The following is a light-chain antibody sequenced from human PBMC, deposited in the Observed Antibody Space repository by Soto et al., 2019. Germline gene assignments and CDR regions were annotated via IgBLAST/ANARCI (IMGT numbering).Light chain of an antibody. CDR1: SSDVGGYNF. V-gene: IGLV2-14*01. Sequence: SVLTQPASVSGSPGQSITISCTGTSSDVGGYNFVSWYQQHPGKAPKLMIFEVDNRPSGVSNRFSGSKSGNTASLTISGLQAEDEADYYCSSYTRSSTLVLFGGGTKVTVL. CDR3: SSYTRSSTLVL. CDR2: EVD. J-gene: IGLJ2*01.